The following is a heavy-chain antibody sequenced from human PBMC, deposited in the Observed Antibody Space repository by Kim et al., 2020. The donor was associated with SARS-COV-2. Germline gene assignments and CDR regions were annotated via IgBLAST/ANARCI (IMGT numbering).Heavy chain of an antibody. CDR2: IYYSGST. CDR1: GGSINNYY. J-gene: IGHJ2*01. V-gene: IGHV4-59*13. CDR3: ARSKDLVYFDL. Sequence: SETLSLTCSVSGGSINNYYWSWIRQPPGKGLEWIGYIYYSGSTNYNPSLKSRVTISVDTSKKQFSLKLSSVTAADTAVYYCARSKDLVYFDLWGRGTLVTVSS. D-gene: IGHD4-4*01.